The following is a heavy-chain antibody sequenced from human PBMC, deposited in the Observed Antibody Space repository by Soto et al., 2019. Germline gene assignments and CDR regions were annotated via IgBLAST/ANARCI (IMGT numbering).Heavy chain of an antibody. CDR3: ARPANTVADHFDF. D-gene: IGHD4-17*01. J-gene: IGHJ4*02. CDR2: IYPSDSDT. Sequence: PGESLKISCQVSGYTFTIYWIGWVRQMPGKGLEWMGIIYPSDSDTRYSPSFQGQVTISADQSINTAYLQWDSLKASDTAIYYCARPANTVADHFDFWGQRTAVTVPS. CDR1: GYTFTIYW. V-gene: IGHV5-51*01.